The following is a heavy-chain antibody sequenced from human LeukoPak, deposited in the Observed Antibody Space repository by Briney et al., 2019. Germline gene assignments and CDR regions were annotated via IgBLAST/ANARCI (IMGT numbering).Heavy chain of an antibody. Sequence: ASVKVSCKASGYTFTSYGITWVRQAPGQGLEWMGWISTYNGNTNYAQKLQGRVTMTTDTSTTTAYMELRSLRSDDTAVYYCARAPPGYYYMDVWGKGTTVTASS. CDR2: ISTYNGNT. J-gene: IGHJ6*03. V-gene: IGHV1-18*01. CDR1: GYTFTSYG. CDR3: ARAPPGYYYMDV.